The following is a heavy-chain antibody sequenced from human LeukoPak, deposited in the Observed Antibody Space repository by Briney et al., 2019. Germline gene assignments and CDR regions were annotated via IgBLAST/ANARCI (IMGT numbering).Heavy chain of an antibody. D-gene: IGHD3-10*01. Sequence: GGSLRLSCGTSGFTFSHYWMSRVRQAPGKGLEWVANINLNGSKKYYVDSVKGRFTISRDNAQKSLYLQMNSLRVEDTAVYYCARDETGGYFENWGQGTLVTVSS. V-gene: IGHV3-7*01. CDR2: INLNGSKK. J-gene: IGHJ4*02. CDR3: ARDETGGYFEN. CDR1: GFTFSHYW.